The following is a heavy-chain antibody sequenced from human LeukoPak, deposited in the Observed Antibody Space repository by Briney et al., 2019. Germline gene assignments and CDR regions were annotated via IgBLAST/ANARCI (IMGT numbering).Heavy chain of an antibody. CDR3: ARGHYDFWSGPPRSASYYYYYMDV. CDR2: INPSFGTA. CDR1: GGTFSSYA. D-gene: IGHD3-3*01. J-gene: IGHJ6*03. Sequence: SVTVSCTASGGTFSSYAISWVRQAPGPGHEWMGGINPSFGTATYAKKSQGRVTITTDESTSTAYMELSSLRSEDTAVYYCARGHYDFWSGPPRSASYYYYYMDVWGKGTTVTVSS. V-gene: IGHV1-69*05.